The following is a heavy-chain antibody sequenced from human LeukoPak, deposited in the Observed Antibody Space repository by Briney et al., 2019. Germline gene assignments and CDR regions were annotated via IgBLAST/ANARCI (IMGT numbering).Heavy chain of an antibody. J-gene: IGHJ4*02. CDR2: INHSGST. CDR1: GGSFSGYY. Sequence: SETLSLTCAVYGGSFSGYYWSWTRQPPGKGLEWIGEINHSGSTNYNPSLKSRVTISVDTSKNQFSLKLSSVTAADTAVYYCARGSTSTIYYFDYWGQGTLVTVSS. V-gene: IGHV4-34*01. D-gene: IGHD2-2*01. CDR3: ARGSTSTIYYFDY.